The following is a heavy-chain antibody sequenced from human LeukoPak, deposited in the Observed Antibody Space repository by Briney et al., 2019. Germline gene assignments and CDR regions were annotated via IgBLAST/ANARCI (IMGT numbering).Heavy chain of an antibody. Sequence: GGSLRLSCAASGFTFSSYGMHWVRQAPGKGLEWVAFIRYDGSNKYYADSVKGRFTISRDNSKNTLYLQVNSLRAEDTAVYYCAKDVVSGYDLGWFDPWGQGTLVTVSS. J-gene: IGHJ5*02. D-gene: IGHD5-12*01. CDR2: IRYDGSNK. V-gene: IGHV3-30*02. CDR1: GFTFSSYG. CDR3: AKDVVSGYDLGWFDP.